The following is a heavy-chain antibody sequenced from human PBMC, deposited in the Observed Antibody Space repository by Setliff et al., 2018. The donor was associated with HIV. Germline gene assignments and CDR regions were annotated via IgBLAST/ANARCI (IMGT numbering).Heavy chain of an antibody. D-gene: IGHD6-19*01. V-gene: IGHV1-3*01. J-gene: IGHJ4*02. CDR1: GYTFTSYS. Sequence: ASVQVSCKASGYTFTSYSLHWVRQAPGQRLEWMGWINAGSGNTKYSQKFQGRVTITRDTSARTAYMELSSLRSEDTAVYYCARVFSGISGWFLFDYWGQGTLVTVSS. CDR3: ARVFSGISGWFLFDY. CDR2: INAGSGNT.